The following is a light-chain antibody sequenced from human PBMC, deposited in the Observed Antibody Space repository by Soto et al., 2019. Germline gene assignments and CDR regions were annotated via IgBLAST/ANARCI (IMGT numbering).Light chain of an antibody. Sequence: VLTQPPSASGTPGQRVTISCSGSSSNIGSNTVNWYQQLPGTAPKLLIYSNNQRPSGVPDRFSGSKSGTSASLAISGLQSEDEADYYCAAWDDSLNGPGYVFGTGTQLTVL. V-gene: IGLV1-44*01. CDR3: AAWDDSLNGPGYV. CDR2: SNN. CDR1: SSNIGSNT. J-gene: IGLJ1*01.